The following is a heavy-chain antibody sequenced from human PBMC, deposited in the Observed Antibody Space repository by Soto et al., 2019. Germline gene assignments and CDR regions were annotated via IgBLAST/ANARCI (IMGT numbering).Heavy chain of an antibody. D-gene: IGHD6-19*01. CDR1: GFTFSSYA. J-gene: IGHJ3*02. V-gene: IGHV3-30-3*01. CDR3: ARATSGWYKDAFDI. CDR2: ISYDGSNK. Sequence: QVQLVESGGGVVQPGRSLRLSCAASGFTFSSYAMHWVRQAPGKGLEWAAVISYDGSNKYYADSVKGRFTISRDNSKNTLYLQMNSLRPEDTAVYYCARATSGWYKDAFDIWGQGTMVTVSS.